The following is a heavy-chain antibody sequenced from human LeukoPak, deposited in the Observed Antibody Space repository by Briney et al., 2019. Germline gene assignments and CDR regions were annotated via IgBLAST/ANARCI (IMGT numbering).Heavy chain of an antibody. V-gene: IGHV2-5*02. CDR1: GFSLSTSGVG. J-gene: IGHJ4*02. D-gene: IGHD3-9*01. CDR2: IYWDDDK. Sequence: GSGPTLVNPTQTLTLTCTFSGFSLSTSGVGVGWIRQPPGKALEWLALIYWDDDKRYSPSLKSRLTITKDTSKNQVVLTMTNMDPVDTATYYCAHRNYDILTGYYTVFDYWGQGTWSPSPQ. CDR3: AHRNYDILTGYYTVFDY.